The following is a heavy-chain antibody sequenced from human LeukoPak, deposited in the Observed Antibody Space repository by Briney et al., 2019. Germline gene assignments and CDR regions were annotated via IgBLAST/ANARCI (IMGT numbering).Heavy chain of an antibody. V-gene: IGHV3-21*01. D-gene: IGHD6-19*01. Sequence: TGGSLRLSCAASGFTFSSYSMNWVRQAPGKGLEWVSSISSSSSYIYYADSVKGRFTISRDNAKNSLYLQMNSLRPEDTAVYYCARAPSSGWYSTNAFDIWGQGTMVTVSS. CDR3: ARAPSSGWYSTNAFDI. CDR1: GFTFSSYS. J-gene: IGHJ3*02. CDR2: ISSSSSYI.